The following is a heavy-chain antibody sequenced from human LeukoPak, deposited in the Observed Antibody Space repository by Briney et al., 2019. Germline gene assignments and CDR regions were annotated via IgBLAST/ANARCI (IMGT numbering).Heavy chain of an antibody. D-gene: IGHD6-19*01. Sequence: PGTSLRLSCVASGFSFSNHGMHWVRQAPGKGLEWVSVIARDGGAKFYADSVKGRFTLSRDNPKNMSFLQMNFLTVEDTAIYYCAREATWGQWYFDHWGQGTPVTVSS. V-gene: IGHV3-30*03. CDR1: GFSFSNHG. CDR2: IARDGGAK. CDR3: AREATWGQWYFDH. J-gene: IGHJ4*02.